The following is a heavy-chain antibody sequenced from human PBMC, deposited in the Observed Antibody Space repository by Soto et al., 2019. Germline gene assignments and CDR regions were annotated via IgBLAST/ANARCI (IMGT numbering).Heavy chain of an antibody. J-gene: IGHJ4*02. V-gene: IGHV3-21*01. CDR3: GKEVEGFDY. CDR1: GFTFSSHT. D-gene: IGHD1-1*01. CDR2: ITSSRAV. Sequence: EVQLVESGGGLVKPGGSLRLSCAASGFTFSSHTMNWVRQTPGKGLEWVSSITSSRAVFYADSVKGRFTISRDNAKNSLYLQMNSMRAEDTAVYYCGKEVEGFDYWGQGTLVTVSS.